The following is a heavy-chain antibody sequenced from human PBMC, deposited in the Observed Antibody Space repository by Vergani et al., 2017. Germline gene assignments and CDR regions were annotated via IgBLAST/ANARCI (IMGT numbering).Heavy chain of an antibody. CDR3: ARSPWGEPPYYYYGMDV. J-gene: IGHJ6*02. CDR1: GGTFSSYA. V-gene: IGHV1-69*18. Sequence: QVQLVQSGAEVKKPGSSVKVSCKASGGTFSSYAISWVRQAPGQGLEWMGRIIPIFGTANYAQKFQGRVTITADESTSTAYMELSSLRSEDTAVYYCARSPWGEPPYYYYGMDVWGQGTTVTVSS. D-gene: IGHD3-16*01. CDR2: IIPIFGTA.